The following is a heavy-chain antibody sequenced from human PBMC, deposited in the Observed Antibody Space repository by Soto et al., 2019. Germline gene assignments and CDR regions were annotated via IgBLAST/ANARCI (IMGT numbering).Heavy chain of an antibody. Sequence: GGSLRLSCAASGFTFSSYGMHWVRQAPGKGLEWVAVISYDGSNKYYADSVKGRFTISRDNSKNTLYLQMNSLRAEDTAVYYCAKDTLYSSSWYLMPDYWGQGTLVTVSS. J-gene: IGHJ4*02. CDR3: AKDTLYSSSWYLMPDY. CDR1: GFTFSSYG. D-gene: IGHD6-13*01. CDR2: ISYDGSNK. V-gene: IGHV3-30*18.